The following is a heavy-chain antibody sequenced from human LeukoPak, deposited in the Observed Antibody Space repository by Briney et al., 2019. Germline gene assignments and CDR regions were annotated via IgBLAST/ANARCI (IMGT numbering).Heavy chain of an antibody. CDR2: ISDDGSKK. J-gene: IGHJ4*02. D-gene: IGHD4-23*01. CDR1: GFTFSRYD. Sequence: GRSLRLSCAASGFTFSRYDMHWVRQAPGKGLEWVAVISDDGSKKDYADSVKGRFTISRDNSKNTLYLQMNSLRAEDTAVYYCVLGHYGGLFDKWGQGTLVTVSS. CDR3: VLGHYGGLFDK. V-gene: IGHV3-30-3*01.